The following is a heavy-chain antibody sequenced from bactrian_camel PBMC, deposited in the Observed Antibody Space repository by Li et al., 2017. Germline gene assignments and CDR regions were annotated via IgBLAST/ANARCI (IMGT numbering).Heavy chain of an antibody. J-gene: IGHJ6*01. CDR1: GFTFGLYA. D-gene: IGHD3*01. Sequence: VQLVESGGGLVQPGGSLRLSCAASGFTFGLYAMIWVRQAPGKGLEWVSTITADGDSTYYADSVKGRFTISRDNAKLTVYLQMNSLKPEDTAMYYCAAGWRLTNPQALGAPDFGYWGQGTQVTVS. CDR3: AAGWRLTNPQALGAPDFGY. CDR2: ITADGDST. V-gene: IGHV3S40*01.